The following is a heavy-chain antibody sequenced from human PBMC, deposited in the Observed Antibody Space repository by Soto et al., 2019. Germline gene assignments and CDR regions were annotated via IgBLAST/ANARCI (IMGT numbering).Heavy chain of an antibody. CDR3: ARGPPSSRGYFDN. CDR2: IITILGIA. V-gene: IGHV1-69*02. D-gene: IGHD3-10*01. J-gene: IGHJ4*02. Sequence: QVQLVQSGAEVKKPGSSVKVSCKASGGTFSSYTISWVRQAPGQGLEWMGRIITILGIANYAQKVQGRVTITAEKSTSTAYMELSSLRSEDTAVDYCARGPPSSRGYFDNRCQGTLVTVSS. CDR1: GGTFSSYT.